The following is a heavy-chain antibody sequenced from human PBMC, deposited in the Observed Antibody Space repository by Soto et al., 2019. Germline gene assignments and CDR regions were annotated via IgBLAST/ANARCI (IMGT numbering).Heavy chain of an antibody. D-gene: IGHD2-15*01. Sequence: GGSLRLSCTVSGFAFNNYGINWVRQAPGKGLEWVSSISKSDYTYYSDSVKGRFAISRDNAKSSVSLQMNTLRVEDTAIYYCVKQAHGLDGVAFDYWGQGTQVTVSS. CDR3: VKQAHGLDGVAFDY. J-gene: IGHJ4*02. CDR2: ISKSDYT. CDR1: GFAFNNYG. V-gene: IGHV3-21*04.